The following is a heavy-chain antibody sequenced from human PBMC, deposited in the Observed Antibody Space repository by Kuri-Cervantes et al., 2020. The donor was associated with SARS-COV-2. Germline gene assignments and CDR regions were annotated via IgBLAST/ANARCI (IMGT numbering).Heavy chain of an antibody. CDR2: IYYSGST. V-gene: IGHV4-59*12. D-gene: IGHD6-13*01. CDR1: GGSISSYY. CDR3: ARGSSPTALIDY. J-gene: IGHJ4*02. Sequence: SETLSLTCTVSGGSISSYYWSWIRQPPGKGLELIGYIYYSGSTNYNPSLKSRVTMSVDTSKNQFSLKLSSVTAADTAVYYCARGSSPTALIDYWGQGTLVTVSS.